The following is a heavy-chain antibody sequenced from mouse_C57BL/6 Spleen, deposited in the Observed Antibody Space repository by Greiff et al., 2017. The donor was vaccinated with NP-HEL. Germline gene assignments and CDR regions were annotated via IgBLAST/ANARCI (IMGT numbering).Heavy chain of an antibody. Sequence: VKLMESGPGLVAPSQSLSITCTVSGFSLTSYAISWVRQPPGKGLEWLGVIWTGGGTNYNSALKSRLSISKDNSKSQVFLKMNSLQTDDTARYYCARMGDGSYYYAMDYWGQGTSVTVSS. CDR2: IWTGGGT. CDR3: ARMGDGSYYYAMDY. V-gene: IGHV2-9-1*01. D-gene: IGHD2-3*01. CDR1: GFSLTSYA. J-gene: IGHJ4*01.